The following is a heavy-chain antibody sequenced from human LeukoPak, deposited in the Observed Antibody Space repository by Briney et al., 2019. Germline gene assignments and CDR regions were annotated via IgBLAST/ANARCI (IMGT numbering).Heavy chain of an antibody. CDR1: GYTFTDHF. J-gene: IGHJ4*02. D-gene: IGHD1-1*01. CDR3: ARDYSLNDFDY. V-gene: IGHV1-2*02. Sequence: GASVKVSCKSSGYTFTDHFIHWVRQAPGQGLEWVGEINPYNGYTKYAWRLQGRVTMTRDTSISTAFMEVSRLTPDDTAVYYCARDYSLNDFDYWGQGTLVTVAS. CDR2: INPYNGYT.